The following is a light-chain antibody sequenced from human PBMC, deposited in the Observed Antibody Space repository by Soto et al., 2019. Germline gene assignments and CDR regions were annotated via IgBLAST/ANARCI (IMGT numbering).Light chain of an antibody. J-gene: IGKJ2*01. CDR2: GAS. CDR1: QTLRRTY. CDR3: HQYDNAPQT. V-gene: IGKV3-20*01. Sequence: EIVLMQSPGTFSLPPGERGALAGRASQTLRRTYIAWYQQKPGQAPRVLIYGASKRATGIPDRFSGSGSGTDFSLTISRLEPEDFAVYYCHQYDNAPQTYGQGTKVDIK.